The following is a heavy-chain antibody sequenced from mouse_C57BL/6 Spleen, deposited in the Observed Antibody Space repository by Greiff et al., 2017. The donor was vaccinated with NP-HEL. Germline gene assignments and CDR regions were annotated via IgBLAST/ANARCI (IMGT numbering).Heavy chain of an antibody. CDR3: AKQESLLWYFDV. Sequence: QVHVKQSGPGLVAPSQCLSITCTVSGFSLTSYGVSWVRQPPGKGLEWLGVIWGDGSTNYHSALISRLSISKDNSKSQVFLKLNSLQTDDTATYYCAKQESLLWYFDVWGTGTTVTVAS. CDR2: IWGDGST. J-gene: IGHJ1*03. CDR1: GFSLTSYG. V-gene: IGHV2-3*01. D-gene: IGHD6-2*01.